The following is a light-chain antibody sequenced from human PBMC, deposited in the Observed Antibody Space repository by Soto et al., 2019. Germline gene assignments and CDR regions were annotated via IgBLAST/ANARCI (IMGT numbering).Light chain of an antibody. J-gene: IGLJ2*01. CDR3: CSYAGSSTVV. Sequence: QSALTQPASVSGSPGQSITISCTGTSSDVGSYNLVSWYQQHPGKAPKLMIYEGSKRPSGVSNRFSGSKSGNTASLTISGLQAEDEADYYCCSYAGSSTVVFGGGTQL. CDR1: SSDVGSYNL. CDR2: EGS. V-gene: IGLV2-23*01.